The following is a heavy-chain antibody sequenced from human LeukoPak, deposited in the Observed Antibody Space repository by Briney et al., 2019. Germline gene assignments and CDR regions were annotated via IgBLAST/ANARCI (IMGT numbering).Heavy chain of an antibody. J-gene: IGHJ6*02. CDR2: SRDRDNYYST. CDR3: TRDRPRYYYGMDV. V-gene: IGHV3-72*01. CDR1: GFTFSQHY. Sequence: GGSLRLSCAASGFTFSQHYMDWVRQAPGKGLEWVGRSRDRDNYYSTEYAASVKGRFTISRDASKNLLYLQMSSLKTEDTAVYYCTRDRPRYYYGMDVWGQGTTVTVSS.